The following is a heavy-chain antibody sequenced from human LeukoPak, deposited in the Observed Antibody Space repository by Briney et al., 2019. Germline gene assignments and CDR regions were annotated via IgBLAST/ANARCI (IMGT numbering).Heavy chain of an antibody. D-gene: IGHD5-24*01. CDR1: GASVRSDGSY. J-gene: IGHJ3*02. CDR3: ARYGMATIWENAFDI. Sequence: SETLSHTCSVSGASVRSDGSYCWGWIRQPPGKGLEWIGSIYYSGSTYYNPSLKSRVTISVDTSKNQFSLKLSPATAADTAVYYCARYGMATIWENAFDIWGQGTMVTVSS. V-gene: IGHV4-39*01. CDR2: IYYSGST.